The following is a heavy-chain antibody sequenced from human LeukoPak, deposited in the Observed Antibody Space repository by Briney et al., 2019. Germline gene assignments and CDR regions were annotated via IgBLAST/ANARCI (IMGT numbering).Heavy chain of an antibody. CDR1: GGSISSYY. Sequence: PSETLSLTCTVSGGSISSYYWSWIRQPPGKGLEWIGYIYYSGSTNYNPSLKSRVTISVDTSKNQFSLKLSSVTAADTAVYYCARGNYYDSSGYTSLDAFDIWGQGTMVTVSS. CDR3: ARGNYYDSSGYTSLDAFDI. V-gene: IGHV4-59*12. D-gene: IGHD3-22*01. J-gene: IGHJ3*02. CDR2: IYYSGST.